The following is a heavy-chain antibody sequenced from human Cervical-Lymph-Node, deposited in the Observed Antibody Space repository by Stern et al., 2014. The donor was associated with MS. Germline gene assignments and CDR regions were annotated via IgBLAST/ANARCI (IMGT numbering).Heavy chain of an antibody. CDR3: ARDYGSSGYYLDALDI. J-gene: IGHJ3*02. Sequence: VQLVESGGGVVQPGRSLRLSCAASGFTFSGYGMHWVRQAPGKGLEWVAVIWSDVSNKYHADSVKGRFTISRDNSKNTLYLQMNSLRAEDTAVYYCARDYGSSGYYLDALDIWGHGTMVTVSS. CDR2: IWSDVSNK. V-gene: IGHV3-33*01. CDR1: GFTFSGYG. D-gene: IGHD3-22*01.